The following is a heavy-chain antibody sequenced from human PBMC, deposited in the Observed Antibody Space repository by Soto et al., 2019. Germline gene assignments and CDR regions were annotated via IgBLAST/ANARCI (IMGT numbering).Heavy chain of an antibody. J-gene: IGHJ4*02. CDR3: ARGSVPRTTVNKFFLDY. V-gene: IGHV4-31*03. Sequence: SETLSLTCTVSGGSISSGGYYWSWMGQHPGKGLEWIGYIYYSGSTYYNPSLKSRVTISVDTSKNQFSLKLSSVTDADTAVYYCARGSVPRTTVNKFFLDYWRQGTPGTVSS. CDR1: GGSISSGGYY. D-gene: IGHD4-17*01. CDR2: IYYSGST.